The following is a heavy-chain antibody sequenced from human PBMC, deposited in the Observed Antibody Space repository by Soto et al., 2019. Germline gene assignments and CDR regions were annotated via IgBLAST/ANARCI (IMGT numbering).Heavy chain of an antibody. J-gene: IGHJ4*02. Sequence: SVKVSCKASGGTFSSYAISWVRQAPGQGLEWMGGIIPIFGTANYAQKFQGRVTITADESTSTAYMELSSLRSEDTAVYYCARLSSSEYSYGPFDYWGQGTLVTVSS. CDR3: ARLSSSEYSYGPFDY. CDR2: IIPIFGTA. V-gene: IGHV1-69*13. D-gene: IGHD5-18*01. CDR1: GGTFSSYA.